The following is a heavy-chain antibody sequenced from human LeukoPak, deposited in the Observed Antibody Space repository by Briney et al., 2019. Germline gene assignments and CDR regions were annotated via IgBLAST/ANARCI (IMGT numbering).Heavy chain of an antibody. CDR1: GGSISPYY. CDR2: IYYSGTT. Sequence: SETPSLTCSVSGGSISPYYWSWIRQPPGKGLEWIGYIYYSGTTNYNPSLQSRVTISVATSKNQFSLKLSSVTAADTALYYCARDRASAGGFDYWGQGTLVTVSS. J-gene: IGHJ4*02. D-gene: IGHD2-15*01. CDR3: ARDRASAGGFDY. V-gene: IGHV4-59*01.